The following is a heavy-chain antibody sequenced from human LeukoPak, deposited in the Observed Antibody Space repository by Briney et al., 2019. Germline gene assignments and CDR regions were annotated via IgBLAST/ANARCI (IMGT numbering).Heavy chain of an antibody. V-gene: IGHV4-61*01. J-gene: IGHJ6*02. CDR1: GGSVSSGSYY. CDR3: ARDSNSGGINASMRYYYYGMDV. D-gene: IGHD1-26*01. Sequence: PSETLSLTCTVSGGSVSSGSYYWSWIRQPPGKGLEWIVYIYYSGSTNYNPSLKSRVTISVDTSKNQFSLKLSSVTAADTAVYYCARDSNSGGINASMRYYYYGMDVWGQGTTVTVSS. CDR2: IYYSGST.